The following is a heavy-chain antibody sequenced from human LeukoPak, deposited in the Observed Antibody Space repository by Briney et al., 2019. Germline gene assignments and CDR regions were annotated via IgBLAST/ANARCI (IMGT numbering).Heavy chain of an antibody. D-gene: IGHD3-22*01. CDR2: ISYDGSNK. CDR1: GFTFSSYG. CDR3: AKNYYDSSATPDY. J-gene: IGHJ4*02. Sequence: GGSLRLSCAASGFTFSSYGMHWVRQAPGKGLEWVAVISYDGSNKYYADSVKGRFTISRDNSKNTLYLQMSSLRAEDTAVYYCAKNYYDSSATPDYWGQGTLVTVSS. V-gene: IGHV3-30*18.